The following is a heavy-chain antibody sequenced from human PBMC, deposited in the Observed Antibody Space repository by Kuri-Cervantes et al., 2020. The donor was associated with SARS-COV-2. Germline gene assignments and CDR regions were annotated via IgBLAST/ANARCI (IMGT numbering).Heavy chain of an antibody. CDR1: VFTFSSYA. CDR3: VKEGSYDFWSGYLPYYFDY. CDR2: ISSNGGST. V-gene: IGHV3-64D*06. Sequence: GESLKISCSASVFTFSSYAMHWVRQAPGKGLEYVSAISSNGGSTYYADSVKGRFTISRDNSKNTLYLQMSSLRAEDTAVYYCVKEGSYDFWSGYLPYYFDYWGQGTLVTVSS. J-gene: IGHJ4*02. D-gene: IGHD3-3*01.